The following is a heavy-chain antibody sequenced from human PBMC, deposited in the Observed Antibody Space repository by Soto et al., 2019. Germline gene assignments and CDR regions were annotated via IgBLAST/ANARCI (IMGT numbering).Heavy chain of an antibody. CDR3: ARMSYYDYVSGRYRYTTFDY. Sequence: ENLSLTGAVSRYSLSSGYNWGCIRQPAEKGLECIGITYHRVSTYYDPSVNSRLTISVDTSKNQFSLKLSSVTAADTAVYYCARMSYYDYVSGRYRYTTFDYWGQVTSVTFFS. CDR2: TYHRVST. D-gene: IGHD3-16*02. J-gene: IGHJ4*03. V-gene: IGHV4-38-2*01. CDR1: RYSLSSGYN.